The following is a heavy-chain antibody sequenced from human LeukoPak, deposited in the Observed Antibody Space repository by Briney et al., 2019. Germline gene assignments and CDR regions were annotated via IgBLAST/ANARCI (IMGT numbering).Heavy chain of an antibody. CDR3: ARYGLPRGGVRLTSVTAFDI. V-gene: IGHV4-31*03. Sequence: PSETLSLTCTVSGGSISSGGYYWSWIRQHPGKGLEWIGYIYYSGSTYYNPSLKSRVTISVDTSKNQFSLKLSSVTAADTAVYYCARYGLPRGGVRLTSVTAFDIWGQGTMVTVSS. J-gene: IGHJ3*02. D-gene: IGHD3-16*01. CDR1: GGSISSGGYY. CDR2: IYYSGST.